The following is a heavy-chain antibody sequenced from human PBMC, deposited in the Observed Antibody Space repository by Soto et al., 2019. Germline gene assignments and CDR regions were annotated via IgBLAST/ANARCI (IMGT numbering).Heavy chain of an antibody. CDR2: ISYSGST. V-gene: IGHV4-31*03. D-gene: IGHD2-15*01. CDR1: GGFVSSGGYY. Sequence: QVQLQESGPGLVKPSQTLSLTCTVSGGFVSSGGYYWTWIRQRPGKGLEWIGYISYSGSTSYNSSLKSRILISVDMSKTQFSLRLSSVTAADTAVYFCARTYCSGGSCPVDFWGQGTLVTVSS. J-gene: IGHJ4*02. CDR3: ARTYCSGGSCPVDF.